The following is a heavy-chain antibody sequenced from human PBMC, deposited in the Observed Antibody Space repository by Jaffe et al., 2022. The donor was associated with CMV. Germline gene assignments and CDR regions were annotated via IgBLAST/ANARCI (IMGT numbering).Heavy chain of an antibody. CDR3: ARARGGFYRHFDY. J-gene: IGHJ4*02. D-gene: IGHD5-12*01. Sequence: QVQLQESGPGLVNPSETLSLTCTVSGGSVSSGSYHWSWIRQSPGKGLEWIGYIFYSGSTNYNPSLKSRVTISVDTSKSQFSLKLSSVTAADTAVYYCARARGGFYRHFDYWGQGTLVTVSS. CDR2: IFYSGST. V-gene: IGHV4-61*01. CDR1: GGSVSSGSYH.